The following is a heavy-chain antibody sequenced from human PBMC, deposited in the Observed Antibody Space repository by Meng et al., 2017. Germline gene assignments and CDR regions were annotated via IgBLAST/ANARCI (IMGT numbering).Heavy chain of an antibody. CDR1: GFTFSSYG. Sequence: GRRVGSGGGVVQPGRSLRLSWAGSGFTFSSYGMHWVRKGQGKGLEWVAVIWYDGSNKYYADSVKGRFTISRDNSKNTLYLQMNSLRAEDTAVYYCARVVYSSGWSFDYWGQGTLVTVSS. D-gene: IGHD6-19*01. J-gene: IGHJ4*02. V-gene: IGHV3-33*01. CDR2: IWYDGSNK. CDR3: ARVVYSSGWSFDY.